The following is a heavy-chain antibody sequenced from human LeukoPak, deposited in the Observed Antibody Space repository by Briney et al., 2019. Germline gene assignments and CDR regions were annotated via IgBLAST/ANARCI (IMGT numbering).Heavy chain of an antibody. CDR1: GGSISSYY. CDR3: ARDRFGSIDY. CDR2: SYYSGST. V-gene: IGHV4-59*01. J-gene: IGHJ4*02. Sequence: SETLSLTCTVSGGSISSYYWSWIRQPPGKGLEWIGYSYYSGSTNYNPSLKSRVTISVDTSKNQFSLKLSSVTAADTAVYYCARDRFGSIDYWGQGTLVTVPS. D-gene: IGHD3-10*01.